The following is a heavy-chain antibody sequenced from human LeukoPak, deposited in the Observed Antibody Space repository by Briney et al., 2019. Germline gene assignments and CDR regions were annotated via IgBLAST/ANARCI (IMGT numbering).Heavy chain of an antibody. CDR1: GYTLTGYY. J-gene: IGHJ4*01. Sequence: ASVKVSCKASGYTLTGYYMHWVRQAPGQGLEWMGWINPNSGGTNYAQKFRGRVTMTRDTSIRTAYMDLTRLTSDDTAVYYCARANPYDNKGYSPELRYWGQGTLVTVSS. V-gene: IGHV1-2*02. CDR3: ARANPYDNKGYSPELRY. CDR2: INPNSGGT. D-gene: IGHD3-10*01.